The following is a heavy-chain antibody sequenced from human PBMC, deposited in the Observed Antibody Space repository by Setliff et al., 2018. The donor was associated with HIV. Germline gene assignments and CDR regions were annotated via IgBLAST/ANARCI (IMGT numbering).Heavy chain of an antibody. CDR1: GYTLTDYY. Sequence: ASVKVSCKASGYTLTDYYMHWVRQAPGQGPEWMGWINPNTGGTNFAQKFQGRVTMTRDTSISIAYMELSRLKSDDTAVYYCARGGGYSYYGGDSWGQGTPVTVSS. CDR2: INPNTGGT. CDR3: ARGGGYSYYGGDS. D-gene: IGHD5-12*01. V-gene: IGHV1-2*02. J-gene: IGHJ4*02.